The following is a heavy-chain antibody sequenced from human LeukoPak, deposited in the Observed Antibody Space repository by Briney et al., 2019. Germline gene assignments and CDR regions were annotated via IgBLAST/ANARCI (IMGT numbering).Heavy chain of an antibody. CDR2: INGDGSTS. CDR3: ARGQKGAFDY. V-gene: IGHV3-74*01. J-gene: IGHJ4*02. D-gene: IGHD3-16*01. CDR1: GFTFSSYW. Sequence: GGSLRLSCAASGFTFSSYWMHWVRQAPGKGLVWVSRINGDGSTSNYADSVKGRFTISRDNAKNTLYLQMNSLRAADTAVYYCARGQKGAFDYWGQGTLVTVSS.